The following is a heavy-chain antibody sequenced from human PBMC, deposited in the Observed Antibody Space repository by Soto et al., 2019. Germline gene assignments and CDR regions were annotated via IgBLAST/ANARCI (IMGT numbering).Heavy chain of an antibody. D-gene: IGHD2-15*01. J-gene: IGHJ4*02. V-gene: IGHV3-9*01. CDR1: GFTFDDYA. CDR3: AKDTTIYCSGGSCYGAGFDY. Sequence: EVQLVESGGGLVQPGRSLRLSCAASGFTFDDYAMHWVRQAPGKGLEWVSGISWNSGSIGYADSVKGRFTISRDNAKNSLYLQMNSLRGEDTALYYCAKDTTIYCSGGSCYGAGFDYWGQGTLVTVSS. CDR2: ISWNSGSI.